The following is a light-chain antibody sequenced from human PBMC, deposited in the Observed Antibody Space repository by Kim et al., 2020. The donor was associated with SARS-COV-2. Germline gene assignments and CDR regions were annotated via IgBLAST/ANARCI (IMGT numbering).Light chain of an antibody. Sequence: AAVGDRVTITGRASQRISSWLAWHQQKPGKAPKALIYKASDLESGVPSRFSGHGSGTEFTLTISSLQPEDFATYYCQHYNCYPLTFGQGTKVDIK. CDR2: KAS. J-gene: IGKJ1*01. V-gene: IGKV1-5*03. CDR1: QRISSW. CDR3: QHYNCYPLT.